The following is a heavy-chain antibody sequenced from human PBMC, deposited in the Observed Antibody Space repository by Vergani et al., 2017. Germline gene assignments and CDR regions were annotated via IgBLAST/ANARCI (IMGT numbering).Heavy chain of an antibody. J-gene: IGHJ6*03. Sequence: QVQLVQSGAEVKKPGASVKVSCKASGGTFSSYAISWVRQAPGQGLEWMGGIIPIFVTANDAQKCQGRVTITADESTSTAYMELSSLRSEDTAVYYWAGPKFGTVTKLDYYYYYMDVWGKGTTVTVSS. CDR2: IIPIFVTA. CDR3: AGPKFGTVTKLDYYYYYMDV. CDR1: GGTFSSYA. D-gene: IGHD4-17*01. V-gene: IGHV1-69*01.